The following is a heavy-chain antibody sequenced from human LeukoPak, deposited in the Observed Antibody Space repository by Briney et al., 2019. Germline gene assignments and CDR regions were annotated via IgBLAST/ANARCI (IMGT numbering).Heavy chain of an antibody. CDR2: IYYSGST. CDR1: GGSISNYY. CDR3: ARGGGWYDS. J-gene: IGHJ5*01. D-gene: IGHD4-23*01. Sequence: NSSETLSLTCIVSGGSISNYYWSWIRQLPGKGLEWIGYIYYSGSTNYNPSLRSRLTISVDSSKNQFSLRLSSVTAADTAVYYCARGGGWYDSWGQGTLVTVSS. V-gene: IGHV4-59*01.